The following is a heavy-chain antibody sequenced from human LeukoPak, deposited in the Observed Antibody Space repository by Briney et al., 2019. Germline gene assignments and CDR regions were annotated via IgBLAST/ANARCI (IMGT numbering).Heavy chain of an antibody. CDR3: ARVAAKYYYGSGSYDY. CDR2: INHSGST. J-gene: IGHJ4*02. V-gene: IGHV4-34*01. Sequence: PSETLSLTCAVYGVSFSGYYWSWVRQPPGKGLEWIGEINHSGSTNYNPSLKSRVTISVATSKNQFSLKLSSVTAADTAVYYCARVAAKYYYGSGSYDYRGQGTLVTVSS. CDR1: GVSFSGYY. D-gene: IGHD3-10*01.